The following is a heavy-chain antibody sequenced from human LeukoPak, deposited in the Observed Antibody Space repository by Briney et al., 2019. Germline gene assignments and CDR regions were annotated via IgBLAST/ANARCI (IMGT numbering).Heavy chain of an antibody. V-gene: IGHV3-33*03. J-gene: IGHJ4*02. D-gene: IGHD1-26*01. CDR2: ISYDGSSK. CDR1: GFTFSDYG. CDR3: AKDTSASYYFFDN. Sequence: GGSLRLSCAGSGFTFSDYGMHWVRQAPGKGLEWVAVISYDGSSKYYADSVKGRFTISRDNSKNTMYVQMNSLRAEETAVYYCAKDTSASYYFFDNWGQGTLVTVSS.